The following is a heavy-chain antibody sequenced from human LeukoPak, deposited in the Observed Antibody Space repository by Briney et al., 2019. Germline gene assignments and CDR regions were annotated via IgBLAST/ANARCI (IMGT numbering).Heavy chain of an antibody. CDR3: ARRVPRSGSYYYDY. CDR1: GYSFSNYW. CDR2: IYPGDSDT. V-gene: IGHV5-51*01. Sequence: GESLKISCKGSGYSFSNYWIGWVRQMPGKGLEWMGIIYPGDSDTRYSPSFQGQVTISADKSTNTAYLQWSSLKASDTAMYYCARRVPRSGSYYYDYWGQGTLVTVSS. D-gene: IGHD3-10*01. J-gene: IGHJ4*02.